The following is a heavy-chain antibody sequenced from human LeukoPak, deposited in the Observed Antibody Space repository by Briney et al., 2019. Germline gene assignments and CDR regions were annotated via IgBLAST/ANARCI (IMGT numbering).Heavy chain of an antibody. CDR3: ARELGINAFDI. J-gene: IGHJ3*02. V-gene: IGHV1-2*02. CDR2: ITVDSGGT. Sequence: ASVKVSCKASGYTFTINHIYWVRQAPGQGLEFLGWITVDSGGTNYAQRFQGRVTMTRDTSISTAYMELISLTSDDTAVYFRARELGINAFDIWGQGTMVTVSS. CDR1: GYTFTINH. D-gene: IGHD7-27*01.